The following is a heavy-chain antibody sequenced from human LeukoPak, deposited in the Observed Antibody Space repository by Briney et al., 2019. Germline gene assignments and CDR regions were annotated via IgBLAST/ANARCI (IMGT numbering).Heavy chain of an antibody. Sequence: GESLKISCKGSGYSFTSYWIGWVRQMPGKGLEWMGITYPGDSDTRYSPSFQGQVTISADKSISTAYLQWSSLKASDTAMYYCARLQYYYDSSGFLTPFDYWGQGTLVTVSS. D-gene: IGHD3-22*01. J-gene: IGHJ4*02. CDR3: ARLQYYYDSSGFLTPFDY. CDR1: GYSFTSYW. V-gene: IGHV5-51*01. CDR2: TYPGDSDT.